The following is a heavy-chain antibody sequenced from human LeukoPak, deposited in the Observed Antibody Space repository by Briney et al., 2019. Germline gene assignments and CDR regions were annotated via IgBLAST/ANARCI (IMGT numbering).Heavy chain of an antibody. Sequence: GESLKISCQGSGYRFTSYWIGWMRQMPGQGLELMAIIYPANSATRYSPSVQGRVTISADNSINTAYLQWSCLRASDTAMYYCAIQAYYHSTAYGNWGQGTLVTVSS. CDR2: IYPANSAT. V-gene: IGHV5-51*01. CDR3: AIQAYYHSTAYGN. CDR1: GYRFTSYW. J-gene: IGHJ4*02. D-gene: IGHD3-22*01.